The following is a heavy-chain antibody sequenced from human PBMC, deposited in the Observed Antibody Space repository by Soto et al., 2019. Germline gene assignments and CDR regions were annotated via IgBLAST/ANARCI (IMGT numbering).Heavy chain of an antibody. Sequence: LRLSCAASGFTFSSYAMHWVRQAPGKGLEWVAVISYDGSNKYYADSVKGRFTISRDNSKNTLYLQMNSLRAEDTAVYYCARADSGGYYYGMDVWGQGTTVTVSS. D-gene: IGHD5-12*01. CDR3: ARADSGGYYYGMDV. CDR1: GFTFSSYA. CDR2: ISYDGSNK. V-gene: IGHV3-30-3*01. J-gene: IGHJ6*02.